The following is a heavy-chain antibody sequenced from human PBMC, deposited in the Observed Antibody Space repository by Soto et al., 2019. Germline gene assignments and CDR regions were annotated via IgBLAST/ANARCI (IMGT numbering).Heavy chain of an antibody. D-gene: IGHD3-10*01. Sequence: LLLTCEVYCGSFRGYDWGWSRQIPGKGLEWSGEINHSGSTNYNPSLKSRVTITVDTSKNQFSLKLSSVTAADTAVYYCARDLWLGESNGMDVWGQGTTVTVS. J-gene: IGHJ6*02. CDR3: ARDLWLGESNGMDV. CDR2: INHSGST. CDR1: CGSFRGYD. V-gene: IGHV4-34*01.